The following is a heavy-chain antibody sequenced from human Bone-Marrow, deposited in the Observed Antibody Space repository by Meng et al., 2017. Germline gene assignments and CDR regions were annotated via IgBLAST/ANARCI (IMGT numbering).Heavy chain of an antibody. J-gene: IGHJ3*02. CDR2: INPSGGST. Sequence: ASVKVSCKASGYTFTSYYMHWVRQAPGQGLEWMGIINPSGGSTSYAQKFQGRVTMTRDTSTSTVYMELSSVTAADTAVYYCARVAPHYYDSSGYYLVHAFDIWGQGTMVTVSS. CDR1: GYTFTSYY. D-gene: IGHD3-22*01. V-gene: IGHV1-46*01. CDR3: ARVAPHYYDSSGYYLVHAFDI.